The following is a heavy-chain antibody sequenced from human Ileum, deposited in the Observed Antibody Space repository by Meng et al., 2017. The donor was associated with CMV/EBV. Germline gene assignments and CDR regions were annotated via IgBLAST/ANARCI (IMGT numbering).Heavy chain of an antibody. CDR1: GYPFSDHY. V-gene: IGHV1-2*02. Sequence: SGYPFSDHYRYWVRQVPGQGLEWMGWINPSSGDTKFAEKFRDRVTMTRDLSTNTAYMEVSSLRADDTAVYFCARDKCGADCQLGLFDSWGLGTLVTVSS. D-gene: IGHD2-21*01. J-gene: IGHJ5*01. CDR3: ARDKCGADCQLGLFDS. CDR2: INPSSGDT.